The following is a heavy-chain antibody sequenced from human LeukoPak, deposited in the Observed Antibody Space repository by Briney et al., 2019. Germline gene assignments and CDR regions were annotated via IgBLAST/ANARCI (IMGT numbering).Heavy chain of an antibody. J-gene: IGHJ6*02. Sequence: PSQTLSLTCDVSAGSISSGGHYWSWIRQLPGKGLEWIGYIYYSGSTYYNPSLKSRLTISVDTSKNQFSLKLSSVTAADTAVYYCARCHTVYYYYGMDVWGQGTTVTVSS. V-gene: IGHV4-31*11. CDR1: AGSISSGGHY. CDR3: ARCHTVYYYYGMDV. CDR2: IYYSGST.